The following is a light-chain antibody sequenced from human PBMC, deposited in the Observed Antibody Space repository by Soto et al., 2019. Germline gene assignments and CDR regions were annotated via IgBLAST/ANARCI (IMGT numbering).Light chain of an antibody. CDR3: QQYNSYSLT. V-gene: IGKV1-5*03. CDR2: KAS. Sequence: DIQMAQSPSALSASVGDRVTSSCRASQSISSWLAWYQQKPGKAPKLLIYKASSLKSGVPSRFSGSGSGTEFTLTISSLQPDDFATYYCQQYNSYSLTFGGGTKVDI. CDR1: QSISSW. J-gene: IGKJ4*01.